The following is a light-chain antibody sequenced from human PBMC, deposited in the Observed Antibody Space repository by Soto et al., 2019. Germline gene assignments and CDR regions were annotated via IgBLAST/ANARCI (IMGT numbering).Light chain of an antibody. CDR1: SSDVGGYNY. Sequence: QSPLTQPASVSGAPGQSITISCTGTSSDVGGYNYVSWYQQHPGKAPKLMIYDVSNRPSGVSNRFSGSKSGNTASLTISGLQAEDEADYYCSSYTSSSIVVFGGGTKVTVL. V-gene: IGLV2-14*01. CDR2: DVS. CDR3: SSYTSSSIVV. J-gene: IGLJ2*01.